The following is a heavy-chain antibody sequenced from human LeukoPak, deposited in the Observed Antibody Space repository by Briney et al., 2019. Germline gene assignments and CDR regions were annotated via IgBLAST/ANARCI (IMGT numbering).Heavy chain of an antibody. CDR2: SRNKANSYTT. D-gene: IGHD5-24*01. CDR3: ANFFGDNFGY. CDR1: GLTFSVHY. V-gene: IGHV3-72*01. J-gene: IGHJ4*02. Sequence: TGGSLRLSCAASGLTFSVHYMDWVRQAPGKGLEWIGRSRNKANSYTTEYAASVEGRFTISRDDSTSSLYLQMNSLKTEDTAMYCCANFFGDNFGYWGQGTLVTVSS.